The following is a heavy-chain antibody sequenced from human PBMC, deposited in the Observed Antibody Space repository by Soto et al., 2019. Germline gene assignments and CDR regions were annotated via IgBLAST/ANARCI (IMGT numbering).Heavy chain of an antibody. CDR2: INHSGST. D-gene: IGHD4-17*01. CDR3: ARGGGTTVTPPYYYYYMDV. CDR1: GGSFSSYY. V-gene: IGHV4-34*01. Sequence: QVQLQQWGAGLLKPSETLSLTCAVYGGSFSSYYWSWIRQPPGKGLEWIGEINHSGSTNYNPSLNSRVTISVDTSKNQFSLKLTSVTAADTAVYYCARGGGTTVTPPYYYYYMDVWGKGTTVTVSS. J-gene: IGHJ6*03.